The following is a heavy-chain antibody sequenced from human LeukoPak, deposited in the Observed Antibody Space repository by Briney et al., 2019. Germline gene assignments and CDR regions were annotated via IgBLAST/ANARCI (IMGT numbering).Heavy chain of an antibody. CDR3: ARVAPYGSGKDWFDP. CDR2: ISAYNGNT. Sequence: ASVKVSCKASGYTFTSYGISWVRQAPGQGLEWMGWISAYNGNTNYAQKVQGRVTMTTDTSTSTAYMELRRLRSDDTAVYYCARVAPYGSGKDWFDPWGQGTLVTVSS. CDR1: GYTFTSYG. D-gene: IGHD3-10*01. J-gene: IGHJ5*02. V-gene: IGHV1-18*01.